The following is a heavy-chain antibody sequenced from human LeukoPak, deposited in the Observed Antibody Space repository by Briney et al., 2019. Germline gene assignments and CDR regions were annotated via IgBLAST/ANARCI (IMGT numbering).Heavy chain of an antibody. V-gene: IGHV3-15*01. Sequence: GGSHRLSCADSGFTFTNAWMSWVRQAPGKGLEWIGRIKSKTDGETTNYAEPVRGRFTISRDDSKSAVYLQMNSLKIEDTAVYYCTTDLGTYYHGSQRLIPIDYWGQGTLVTVSS. CDR3: TTDLGTYYHGSQRLIPIDY. CDR2: IKSKTDGETT. J-gene: IGHJ4*02. D-gene: IGHD3-10*01. CDR1: GFTFTNAW.